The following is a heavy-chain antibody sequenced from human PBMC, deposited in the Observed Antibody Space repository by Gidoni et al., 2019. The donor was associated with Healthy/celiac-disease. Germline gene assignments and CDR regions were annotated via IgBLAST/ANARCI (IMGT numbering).Heavy chain of an antibody. V-gene: IGHV3-21*01. CDR3: ARDPFDYDILTGSDFDY. J-gene: IGHJ4*02. CDR1: GLPFSRYS. Sequence: EVQLVDSGGGLVKPGGSLRLSCAASGLPFSRYSINWGRQAPGKGLEGVSSCSSSGSTIYYADAVKGRFTISRDNAKNSLYLQMNSLRAEDTAVYYCARDPFDYDILTGSDFDYWGQGTLVTVSS. CDR2: CSSSGSTI. D-gene: IGHD3-9*01.